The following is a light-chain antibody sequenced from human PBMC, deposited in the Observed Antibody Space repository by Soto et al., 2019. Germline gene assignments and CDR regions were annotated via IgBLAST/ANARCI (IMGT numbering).Light chain of an antibody. CDR2: DAS. Sequence: EIVLTQSPATLSLSPGERATLSCRASQSVSSYLAWYQQKPGQAPRLLIYDASNRATGIPARFSGSGSGTDFTLTIRSLEPEDCAVYCCQLRSNWPYTFGQGTKLEIK. CDR1: QSVSSY. CDR3: QLRSNWPYT. J-gene: IGKJ2*01. V-gene: IGKV3-11*01.